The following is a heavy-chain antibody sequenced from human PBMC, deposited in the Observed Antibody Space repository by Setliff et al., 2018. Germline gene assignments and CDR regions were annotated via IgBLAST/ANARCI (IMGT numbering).Heavy chain of an antibody. V-gene: IGHV3-30*01. J-gene: IGHJ4*02. Sequence: GGSLRLSCAASGFTFRDYALYWVRQAPDKGLEWVARISSNVDDTSYADSVKGRFTISRDNSINTLYLQMNSLRTEDTAVYYCAKDDAGYCSGGSCYAPFDYWGQGTLVTVSS. CDR3: AKDDAGYCSGGSCYAPFDY. CDR1: GFTFRDYA. CDR2: ISSNVDDT. D-gene: IGHD2-15*01.